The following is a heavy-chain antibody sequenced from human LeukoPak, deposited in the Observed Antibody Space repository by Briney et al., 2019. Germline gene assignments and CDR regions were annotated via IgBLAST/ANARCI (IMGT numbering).Heavy chain of an antibody. D-gene: IGHD6-19*01. J-gene: IGHJ4*02. Sequence: GGSLRLSCAASGFTFSSYEMNWVRQAPGKGLEWVSYISSSGSTIYYADSVKGRFTISRDNAKNSLYLQMNSLRAEDTAVYYCARDLRVAVAGTFDYWGQGTLVTVSS. CDR3: ARDLRVAVAGTFDY. CDR1: GFTFSSYE. CDR2: ISSSGSTI. V-gene: IGHV3-48*03.